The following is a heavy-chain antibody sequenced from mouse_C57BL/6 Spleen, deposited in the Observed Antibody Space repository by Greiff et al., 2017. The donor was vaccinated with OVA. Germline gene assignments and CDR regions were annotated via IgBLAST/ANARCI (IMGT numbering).Heavy chain of an antibody. CDR1: GFTFSDYG. CDR2: ISSGSSTI. Sequence: EVMLVESGGGLVKPGGSLKLSCAASGFTFSDYGMHWVRQAPEKGLEWVAYISSGSSTIYYADTVKGRFTISRDNAKNTLFLQMTSLRSEDTAMYCCASHYYGNPYYFDYWGQGTTLTVSS. CDR3: ASHYYGNPYYFDY. V-gene: IGHV5-17*01. D-gene: IGHD2-1*01. J-gene: IGHJ2*01.